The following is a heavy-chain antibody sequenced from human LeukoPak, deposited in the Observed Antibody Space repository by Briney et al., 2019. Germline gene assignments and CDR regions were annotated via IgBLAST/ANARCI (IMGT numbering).Heavy chain of an antibody. CDR3: ARRVVLTAYDY. J-gene: IGHJ4*02. CDR1: GYTFTGYY. V-gene: IGHV1-2*02. Sequence: ASVKVSCKASGYTFTGYYMHWVRQAPGQGLEWMGWINPNSGGTKYAQKFQGRVTMTRDTSISTAYMEVSRLTSDDTAVYYCARRVVLTAYDYWAREPWSPSPQ. CDR2: INPNSGGT. D-gene: IGHD3-9*01.